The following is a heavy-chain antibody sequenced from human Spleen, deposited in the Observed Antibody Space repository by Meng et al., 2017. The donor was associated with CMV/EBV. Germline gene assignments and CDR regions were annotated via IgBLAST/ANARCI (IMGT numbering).Heavy chain of an antibody. D-gene: IGHD3-3*01. CDR2: IRYDGSNK. CDR3: AKPLYDFWSGYYTAPFDY. J-gene: IGHJ4*02. Sequence: GESLKISCEASGFTFSRYWMSWVRQAPGKGLEWVAFIRYDGSNKYYADSVKGRFTISRDNSKNTLYLQMNSLRAEDTAVYYCAKPLYDFWSGYYTAPFDYWGQGTLVTVSS. V-gene: IGHV3-30*02. CDR1: GFTFSRYW.